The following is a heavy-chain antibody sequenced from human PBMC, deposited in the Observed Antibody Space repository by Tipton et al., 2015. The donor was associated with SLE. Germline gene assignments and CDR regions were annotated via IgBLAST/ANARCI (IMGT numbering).Heavy chain of an antibody. CDR2: ISSSSSYI. V-gene: IGHV3-21*01. D-gene: IGHD6-19*01. CDR1: GFTFSSYS. J-gene: IGHJ4*02. CDR3: ARSVAGLYFDY. Sequence: SLRLSCAASGFTFSSYSMNWVRQAPGKGLEWVSSISSSSSYIYYADSVKGRFTISRDNAKNSLYLQMNSLRAEDTAVYYCARSVAGLYFDYWGQGTLVTVSS.